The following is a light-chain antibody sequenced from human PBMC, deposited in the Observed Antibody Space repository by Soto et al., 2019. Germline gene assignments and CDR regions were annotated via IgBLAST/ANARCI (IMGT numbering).Light chain of an antibody. J-gene: IGKJ2*01. CDR1: QSVSSN. V-gene: IGKV3-15*01. CDR2: GAS. Sequence: EIVMTQSPATLSVSPGERVTLSCRASQSVSSNLAWYQQKPGQPPSLLIYGASARATGIPARFSGSGSGTEFTLTISNLQSEDFAVYYCQHYNNWPFTFGQGTKLEIK. CDR3: QHYNNWPFT.